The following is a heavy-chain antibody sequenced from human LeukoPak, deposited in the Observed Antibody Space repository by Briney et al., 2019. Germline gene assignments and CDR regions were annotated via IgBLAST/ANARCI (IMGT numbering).Heavy chain of an antibody. CDR2: ISAYNGNT. CDR1: GYTFSAYY. D-gene: IGHD3-10*01. CDR3: ARDESHGSGSYWGYWYFDL. V-gene: IGHV1-18*04. J-gene: IGHJ2*01. Sequence: ASVKVSCKASGYTFSAYYIHWVRQAPGQGLEWMGWISAYNGNTNYAQKLQGRVTMTTDTSTSTAYMELRSLRSDDTAVYYCARDESHGSGSYWGYWYFDLWGRGTLVTVSS.